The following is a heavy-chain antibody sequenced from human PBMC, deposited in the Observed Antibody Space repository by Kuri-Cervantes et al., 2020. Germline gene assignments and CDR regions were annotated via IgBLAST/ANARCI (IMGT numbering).Heavy chain of an antibody. Sequence: GGSLRLSCAASGFTFSSYAMSWVRQAPGKGLEWVSAISGSGGSTYYADSVKGRFTISRDNSKNTLYLQMNSLRAEDTALYYCEKEAVAGTSYYYGMDVWGQGTTVTVSS. CDR2: ISGSGGST. D-gene: IGHD6-19*01. V-gene: IGHV3-23*01. CDR1: GFTFSSYA. J-gene: IGHJ6*02. CDR3: EKEAVAGTSYYYGMDV.